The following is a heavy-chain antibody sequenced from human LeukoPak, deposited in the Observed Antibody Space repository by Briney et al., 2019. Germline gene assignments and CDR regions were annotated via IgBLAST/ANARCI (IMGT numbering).Heavy chain of an antibody. J-gene: IGHJ4*02. CDR2: IYPSGST. Sequence: SETLSLTCTVSGGSISSYYWSWIRQPPGKGLEWIGYIYPSGSTNYNPPLKSRVTISVDTSKNQFSLKLSSVTAADTAVYYCASSPSRDGYNGFDYWGQGTLVTVSS. D-gene: IGHD5-24*01. CDR1: GGSISSYY. CDR3: ASSPSRDGYNGFDY. V-gene: IGHV4-4*09.